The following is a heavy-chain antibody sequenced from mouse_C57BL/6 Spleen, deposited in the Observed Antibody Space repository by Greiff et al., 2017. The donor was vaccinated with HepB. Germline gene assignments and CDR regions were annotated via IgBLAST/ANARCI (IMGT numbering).Heavy chain of an antibody. CDR2: INPNNGGT. D-gene: IGHD1-1*01. J-gene: IGHJ2*01. CDR3: ARSSITTVGFDY. CDR1: GYTFTDYY. Sequence: VQLQQSGPELVKPGASVKISCKASGYTFTDYYMNWVKQSHGKSLEWIGDINPNNGGTSYNQKFKGKATLTVDKSSSTAYMELRSLTSEDSAVYYFARSSITTVGFDYWGQGTTLTVSS. V-gene: IGHV1-26*01.